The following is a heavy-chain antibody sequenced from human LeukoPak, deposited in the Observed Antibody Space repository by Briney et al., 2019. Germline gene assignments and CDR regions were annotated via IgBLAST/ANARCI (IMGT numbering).Heavy chain of an antibody. CDR2: IYGIENT. J-gene: IGHJ1*01. CDR1: ADSITSGY. CDR3: AGRGQRYFRD. Sequence: KPSETLSLTCSISADSITSGYWSWIRQPPGKGLEWIGYIYGIENTDYNPSQKSRVTISLDTSKNQLSLNLTAVTAADTAVYYCAGRGQRYFRDWGQGTLVTVSS. V-gene: IGHV4-59*08.